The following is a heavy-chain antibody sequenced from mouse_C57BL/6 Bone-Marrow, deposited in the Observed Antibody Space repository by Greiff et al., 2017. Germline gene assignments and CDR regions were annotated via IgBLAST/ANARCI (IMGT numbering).Heavy chain of an antibody. CDR2: ISDGGSYT. CDR3: ARTPLRSYFDY. V-gene: IGHV5-4*03. CDR1: GFTFSSYA. Sequence: EVKLVESGGGLVKPGGSLKLSCAASGFTFSSYAMSWVRQTPEKRLECVATISDGGSYTYYPDNVKGRFTISRDNAKNNLYLQMSHLKSEDTAMYYCARTPLRSYFDYWGQGTTLTVSS. D-gene: IGHD1-1*01. J-gene: IGHJ2*01.